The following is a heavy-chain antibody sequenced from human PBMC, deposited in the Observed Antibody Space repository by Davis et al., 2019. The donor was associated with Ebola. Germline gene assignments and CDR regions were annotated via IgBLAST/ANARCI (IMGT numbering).Heavy chain of an antibody. CDR1: GFTFSNAW. Sequence: GGSLRLSCAASGFTFSNAWMSWVRQAPGKGLEWVGRIKSKTDGGTTDYAAPVKGRFTISRDDSKNTLYLQMNSLKTEDTAVYYCTRALGHIVVVPAAMGYWGQGTLVTVSS. CDR2: IKSKTDGGTT. J-gene: IGHJ4*02. CDR3: TRALGHIVVVPAAMGY. V-gene: IGHV3-15*01. D-gene: IGHD2-2*01.